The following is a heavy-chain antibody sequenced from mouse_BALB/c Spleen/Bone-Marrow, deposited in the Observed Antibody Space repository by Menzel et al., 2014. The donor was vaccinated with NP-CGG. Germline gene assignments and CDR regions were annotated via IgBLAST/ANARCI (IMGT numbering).Heavy chain of an antibody. Sequence: QVQLQQSGPELVKPGASGKSSCKASGYAFSSSWLNWVKQRPGQGLEWIGRIYPGDGDTNYNGKFKGKATLTADKSSSTAYMQLSSLTSVDSAVYFCARQLGLYAMDYWGQGTSVTVSS. CDR2: IYPGDGDT. CDR1: GYAFSSSW. J-gene: IGHJ4*01. CDR3: ARQLGLYAMDY. D-gene: IGHD3-1*01. V-gene: IGHV1-82*01.